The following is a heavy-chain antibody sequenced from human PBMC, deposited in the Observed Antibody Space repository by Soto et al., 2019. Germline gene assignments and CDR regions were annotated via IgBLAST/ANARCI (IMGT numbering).Heavy chain of an antibody. J-gene: IGHJ4*02. V-gene: IGHV1-69*05. Sequence: GASVKVYCKASGGTFSSYAISWVRQAPGQGLEWMGGIIPIFGTANYADSVKGRFTISRDDAKNSLYLEMTSRRAEATAVYYCARAVPRGYPSGISYYFANWGRGT. CDR3: ARAVPRGYPSGISYYFAN. D-gene: IGHD5-18*01. CDR2: IIPIFGTA. CDR1: GGTFSSYA.